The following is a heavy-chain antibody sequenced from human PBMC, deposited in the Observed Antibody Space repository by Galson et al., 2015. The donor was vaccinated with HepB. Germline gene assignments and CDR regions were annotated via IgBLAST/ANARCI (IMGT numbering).Heavy chain of an antibody. CDR1: GFTFSSYG. V-gene: IGHV3-30*18. CDR3: AKASNDYGDYFRDYLYDAFDI. J-gene: IGHJ3*02. CDR2: ISYDGSNK. Sequence: SLRLSCAASGFTFSSYGMHWVRQAPGKGLEWVAVISYDGSNKYYADSVKGRFTISRDNSKNTLYLQMNSLRAEDTAVYCCAKASNDYGDYFRDYLYDAFDIWGQGTMVTVSS. D-gene: IGHD4-17*01.